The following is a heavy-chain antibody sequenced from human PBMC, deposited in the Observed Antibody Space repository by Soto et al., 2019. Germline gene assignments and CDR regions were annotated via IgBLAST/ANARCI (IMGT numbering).Heavy chain of an antibody. V-gene: IGHV4-31*03. CDR1: GGSISSAGYY. D-gene: IGHD5-18*01. Sequence: QVQLQESGPGLVKPSQTLSLTCSVSGGSISSAGYYWSWIRQHPGKGLEWIGYIHYSGSPYYNPSLESRVTISVDTSKNEFSLNLSSVTAADTAVYYCARFTGMVNSYHYYGLDVWGQGTTVTVSS. CDR3: ARFTGMVNSYHYYGLDV. J-gene: IGHJ6*02. CDR2: IHYSGSP.